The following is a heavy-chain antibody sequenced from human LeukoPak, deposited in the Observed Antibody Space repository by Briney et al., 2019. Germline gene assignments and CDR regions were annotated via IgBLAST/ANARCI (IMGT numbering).Heavy chain of an antibody. J-gene: IGHJ6*04. CDR2: ISYDGSNK. Sequence: GGSLRLSCAASGFTFSSYAMNWVRQAPGKGLEGVAVISYDGSNKYYADSVKGRFTISRDNSKNTLYLQMNSLRAEDTAVYYCARDHEHIVVGTAIPGDYGMDVWGKGTTVTVSS. D-gene: IGHD2-21*02. CDR3: ARDHEHIVVGTAIPGDYGMDV. V-gene: IGHV3-30*04. CDR1: GFTFSSYA.